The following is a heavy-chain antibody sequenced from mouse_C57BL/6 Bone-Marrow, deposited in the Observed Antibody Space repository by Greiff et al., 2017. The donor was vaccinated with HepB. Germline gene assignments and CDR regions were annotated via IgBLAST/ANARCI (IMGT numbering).Heavy chain of an antibody. D-gene: IGHD2-1*01. CDR2: INPNNGGT. CDR3: ARNPFYPRYFDV. V-gene: IGHV1-26*01. Sequence: VQLQQSGPELVKPGASVKISCKASGYTFTDYYMNWVKQSHGKSLEWIGDINPNNGGTSYNQKFKGKATLTVDKSSSTAYMELRSLTSEDSAVYYCARNPFYPRYFDVWGTGTTVTVSS. CDR1: GYTFTDYY. J-gene: IGHJ1*03.